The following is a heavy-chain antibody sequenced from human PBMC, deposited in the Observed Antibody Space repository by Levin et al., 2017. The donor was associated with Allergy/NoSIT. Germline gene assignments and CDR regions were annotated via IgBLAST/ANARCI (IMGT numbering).Heavy chain of an antibody. D-gene: IGHD6-13*01. V-gene: IGHV3-30-3*01. Sequence: GGSLRLSCAASGFTFSSYAMHWVRQAPGKGLEWVALISYDGINKYYADSVKGRFTISRDNSKNTLYLQMNSLRAEDTAVYYCGRVASSYSSSWYFGYWGQGTLVTVSS. J-gene: IGHJ4*02. CDR2: ISYDGINK. CDR1: GFTFSSYA. CDR3: GRVASSYSSSWYFGY.